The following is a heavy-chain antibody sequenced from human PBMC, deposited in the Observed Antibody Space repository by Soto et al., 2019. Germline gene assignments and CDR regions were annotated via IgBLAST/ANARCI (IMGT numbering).Heavy chain of an antibody. V-gene: IGHV3-23*01. D-gene: IGHD2-8*02. Sequence: EVQMLESGGGLVQPGGSLRLSCEASGFICSSYDMSWVRQAPGKGLEWVSTILVGGSTHYEDSVKGRFTISRDRSKNTVYLEMNSLTAGDTAVYYCAKATATGGGAFDICGQGTMVTVSS. CDR2: ILVGGST. CDR3: AKATATGGGAFDI. CDR1: GFICSSYD. J-gene: IGHJ3*02.